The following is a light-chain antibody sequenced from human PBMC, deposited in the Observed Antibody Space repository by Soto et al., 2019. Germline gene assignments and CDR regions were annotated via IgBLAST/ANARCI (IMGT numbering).Light chain of an antibody. J-gene: IGKJ1*01. Sequence: AIQMTQSPSSLSASLGDRVTITCRASQGIRNDLGWYQQKPGKAPKLLIYAASSLQSGVPSRFSGSGSGTDFTLTISSLQPEDFATYYCQQSYSTSWTFGQGTKVDIK. CDR1: QGIRND. CDR3: QQSYSTSWT. CDR2: AAS. V-gene: IGKV1-6*01.